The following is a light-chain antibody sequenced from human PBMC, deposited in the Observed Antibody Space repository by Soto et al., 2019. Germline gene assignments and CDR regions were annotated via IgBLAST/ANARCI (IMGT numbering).Light chain of an antibody. CDR3: SSYTSSSTPCV. V-gene: IGLV2-14*01. CDR1: SSDIGYYNY. Sequence: QSALTQPASVSGSPGQSITISCTGTSSDIGYYNYVSWYQQHPGKAPKLMIYEVSYRPSGVSNRFSGSKSGNTASLTISGLQAEDEADYYCSSYTSSSTPCVFGTGTKLTVL. CDR2: EVS. J-gene: IGLJ1*01.